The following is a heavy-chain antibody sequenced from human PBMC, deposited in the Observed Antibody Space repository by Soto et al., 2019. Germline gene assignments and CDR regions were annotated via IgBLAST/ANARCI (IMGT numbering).Heavy chain of an antibody. CDR1: GFTFSSYA. J-gene: IGHJ4*02. CDR2: ISGSGGST. CDR3: AKDQPPKTDSGGDRYPLYFDY. Sequence: EVQLLESGGGLVQPGGSLRLSCAASGFTFSSYAMSWVRQAPGKGLEWVSAISGSGGSTYYADSVKGRFTISRDNSKNTLYLQMNSLRAEDTAVYYCAKDQPPKTDSGGDRYPLYFDYWGQGTLVTVSS. V-gene: IGHV3-23*01. D-gene: IGHD2-21*02.